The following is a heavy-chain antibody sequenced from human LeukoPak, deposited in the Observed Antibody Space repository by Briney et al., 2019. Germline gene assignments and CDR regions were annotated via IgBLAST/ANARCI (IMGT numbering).Heavy chain of an antibody. CDR3: ARSPEGNRRLEY. CDR2: IDSAGSET. J-gene: IGHJ4*02. CDR1: GFSFSSYW. Sequence: PGGSLRLSCEASGFSFSSYWMHWVRQAPGEGPVWVSRIDSAGSETVYVDSVKGRFTTSRDNAKNTLYLQMNSLRVEDTALYYWARSPEGNRRLEYWGRGILVTVSS. V-gene: IGHV3-74*01. D-gene: IGHD1/OR15-1a*01.